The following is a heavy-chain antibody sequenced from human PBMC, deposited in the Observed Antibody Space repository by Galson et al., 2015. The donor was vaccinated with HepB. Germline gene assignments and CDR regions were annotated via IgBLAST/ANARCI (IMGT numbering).Heavy chain of an antibody. J-gene: IGHJ4*02. CDR2: IDPSDSYT. CDR1: GYSFTSYW. V-gene: IGHV5-10-1*01. Sequence: QSGAEVKKPGESLRISCKGSGYSFTSYWISWVRQMPGKGLEWMGRIDPSDSYTNYSPSFQGHVTISADKSISTAYLQWSSLKASDTAMYYCARMPPGYSYGLGLDYWGQGTLVTVSS. D-gene: IGHD5-18*01. CDR3: ARMPPGYSYGLGLDY.